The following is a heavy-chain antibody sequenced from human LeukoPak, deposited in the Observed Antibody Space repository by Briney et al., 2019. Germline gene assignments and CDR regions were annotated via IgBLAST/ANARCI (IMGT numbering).Heavy chain of an antibody. CDR2: IYHSGST. CDR3: ARAIGRVAAKDYYYGMDV. CDR1: GGSISSGGYS. V-gene: IGHV4-30-2*01. D-gene: IGHD2-15*01. J-gene: IGHJ6*02. Sequence: SQTLSLTCAVSGGSISSGGYSWSWIRQPPGKGLEWIGYIYHSGSTYYNPSLKSRVTISVDRSKNQFSLKLSSVTAADTAVYYCARAIGRVAAKDYYYGMDVWGQGTTVTVSS.